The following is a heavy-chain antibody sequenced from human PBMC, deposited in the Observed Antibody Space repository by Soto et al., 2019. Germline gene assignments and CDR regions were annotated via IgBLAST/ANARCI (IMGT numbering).Heavy chain of an antibody. D-gene: IGHD3-10*01. CDR2: IYYSGST. CDR1: GGSISSYY. V-gene: IGHV4-59*01. Sequence: QVQLRESGPGLVKPSETLSLTCTVSGGSISSYYWSWIRQPPGKGLEWIGYIYYSGSTNYNPSLKSRVTISVDTSKNQFSLKLSSVTAADTAVYYCARARLSRSWWFDPWGQGTLVTVSS. J-gene: IGHJ5*02. CDR3: ARARLSRSWWFDP.